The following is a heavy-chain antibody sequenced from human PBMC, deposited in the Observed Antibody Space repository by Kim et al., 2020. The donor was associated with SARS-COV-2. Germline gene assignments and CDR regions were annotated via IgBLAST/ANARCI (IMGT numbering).Heavy chain of an antibody. CDR2: AYYSGNT. CDR3: ATRKYSSDWYWYYFDS. V-gene: IGHV4-59*03. J-gene: IGHJ4*01. Sequence: SETLSLTCTVSGASMSSYYWSWIRQPQGKGLEWIGYAYYSGNTNYNPSLKSRVTISVDTSKNQVSLKVASVTAADTAVYYCATRKYSSDWYWYYFDSWG. D-gene: IGHD6-19*01. CDR1: GASMSSYY.